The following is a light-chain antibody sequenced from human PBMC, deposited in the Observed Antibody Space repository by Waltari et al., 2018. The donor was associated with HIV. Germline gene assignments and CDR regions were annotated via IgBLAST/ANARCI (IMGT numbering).Light chain of an antibody. J-gene: IGLJ2*01. Sequence: SDELTQPPSVSVSPGQTATITCSGDALPKQYTNWYQQKSGRAPVLLIHKDTERPSGIPDRFSGSSSGTIVTLTISGVQAEDEADYYCQSADATGSSVLFGGGTKLTFL. CDR1: ALPKQY. CDR3: QSADATGSSVL. CDR2: KDT. V-gene: IGLV3-25*03.